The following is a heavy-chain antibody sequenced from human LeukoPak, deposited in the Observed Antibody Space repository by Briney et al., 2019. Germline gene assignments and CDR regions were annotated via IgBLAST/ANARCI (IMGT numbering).Heavy chain of an antibody. CDR3: ARALDGSRNGLDI. D-gene: IGHD1-26*01. V-gene: IGHV3-74*01. J-gene: IGHJ3*02. CDR2: INPAVGNT. CDR1: GFILRNHW. Sequence: GGSLRLSCAASGFILRNHWMHWVRQDPGKGLVWVSRINPAVGNTNYADSVKGRFTISSDNAKSTVYLQMNTLRAEDTGIYFCARALDGSRNGLDIWGQGTVVTVSS.